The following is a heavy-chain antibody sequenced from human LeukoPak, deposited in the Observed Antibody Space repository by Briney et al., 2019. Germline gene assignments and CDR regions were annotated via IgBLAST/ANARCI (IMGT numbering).Heavy chain of an antibody. J-gene: IGHJ4*02. Sequence: GGSLRLSCAASGFTFSSYAMSWVRQAPGKGLEWVSAISGSGGSTYYADSVKGRFTISRDNFKNTLYLQMNSLRAEDTAVYYCAKGDWGSDYFDYWGQGTLVTVSS. CDR2: ISGSGGST. CDR3: AKGDWGSDYFDY. CDR1: GFTFSSYA. V-gene: IGHV3-23*01. D-gene: IGHD7-27*01.